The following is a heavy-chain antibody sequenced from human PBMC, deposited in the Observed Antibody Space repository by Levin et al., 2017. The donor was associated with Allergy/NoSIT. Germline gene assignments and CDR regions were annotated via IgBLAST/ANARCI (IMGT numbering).Heavy chain of an antibody. D-gene: IGHD4-17*01. CDR2: ISSSSSYI. J-gene: IGHJ5*02. CDR1: GFTFSSYS. CDR3: ARDPSYGDYTNWFDP. V-gene: IGHV3-21*01. Sequence: RGESLKISCAASGFTFSSYSMNWVRQAPGKGLEWVSSISSSSSYIYYADSVKGRFTISRDNAKNSLYLQMNSLRAEDTAVYYCARDPSYGDYTNWFDPWGQGTLVTVSS.